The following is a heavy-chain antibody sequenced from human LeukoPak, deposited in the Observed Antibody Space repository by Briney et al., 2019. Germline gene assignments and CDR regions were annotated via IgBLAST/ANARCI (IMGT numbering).Heavy chain of an antibody. D-gene: IGHD3-22*01. CDR2: IYYSGST. Sequence: PSETLSLTCTVSGGSISSYYWSWIRQPPGKGLEWIGYIYYSGSTNYNPSLKSRVTISVDTSKNQFSLKLSSVTAADTAVYYCASSTEYYYDSSGYYFWGQGTLVTVSS. CDR3: ASSTEYYYDSSGYYF. V-gene: IGHV4-59*01. J-gene: IGHJ4*02. CDR1: GGSISSYY.